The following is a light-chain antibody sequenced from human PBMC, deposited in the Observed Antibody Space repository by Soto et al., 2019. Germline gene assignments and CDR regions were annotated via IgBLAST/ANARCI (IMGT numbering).Light chain of an antibody. J-gene: IGKJ1*01. Sequence: ETVMTQSPAVLSVSPGERATLSCRASQSVDSRLAWYQQKPGQAPRLLIYGASTRATGIPARSSGSGSGTEFTLTISSLQSEDSAIYYCQQFSDSPPERTFGQGTKVEVK. CDR1: QSVDSR. CDR2: GAS. CDR3: QQFSDSPPERT. V-gene: IGKV3-15*01.